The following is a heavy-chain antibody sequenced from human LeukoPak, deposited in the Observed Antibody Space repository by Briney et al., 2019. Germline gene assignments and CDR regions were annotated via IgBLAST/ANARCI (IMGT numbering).Heavy chain of an antibody. D-gene: IGHD6-13*01. CDR2: IYHSGST. V-gene: IGHV4-30-2*01. Sequence: SQTLSLTCTVSGGSISSSGYYWSWIRQPPGKGLEWIGYIYHSGSTYYNPSLKSRVTISVDRSKNQFSLKLSSVTAADTAVYYCARERSSSWSGFDYWGQGTLVAVSS. CDR1: GGSISSSGYY. CDR3: ARERSSSWSGFDY. J-gene: IGHJ4*02.